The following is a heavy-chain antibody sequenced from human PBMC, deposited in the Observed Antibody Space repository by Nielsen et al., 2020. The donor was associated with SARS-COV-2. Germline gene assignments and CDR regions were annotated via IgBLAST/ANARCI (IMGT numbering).Heavy chain of an antibody. CDR3: ARVGAPWGHWFDP. CDR2: INAGNGNT. J-gene: IGHJ5*02. Sequence: ASVKVSCKASGYTFTSYAMHWVRQAPGQRLEWMGWINAGNGNTKYSQKFQGRVTITRDTSASTAYMELSSLRSEDTAVYYCARVGAPWGHWFDPWGQGTLVTVS. V-gene: IGHV1-3*01. D-gene: IGHD1-26*01. CDR1: GYTFTSYA.